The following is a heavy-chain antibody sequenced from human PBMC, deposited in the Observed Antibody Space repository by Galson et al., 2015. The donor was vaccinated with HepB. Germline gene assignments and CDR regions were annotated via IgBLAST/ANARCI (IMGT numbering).Heavy chain of an antibody. CDR3: AGYGGFSQHWYFDL. Sequence: SVKVSCKASGGTFSSYAISWVRQAPGQGLEWMGGIIPIFGTANYAQKFQGRVTITADESTSTAYMELSSLRSEDTAVYYCAGYGGFSQHWYFDLWGRGTLVTVSS. J-gene: IGHJ2*01. V-gene: IGHV1-69*13. CDR2: IIPIFGTA. D-gene: IGHD4-23*01. CDR1: GGTFSSYA.